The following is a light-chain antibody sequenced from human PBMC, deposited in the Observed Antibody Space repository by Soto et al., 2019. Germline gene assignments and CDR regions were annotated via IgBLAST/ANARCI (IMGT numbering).Light chain of an antibody. V-gene: IGLV1-44*01. J-gene: IGLJ3*02. CDR1: SSNIGKNT. CDR2: INN. Sequence: QSVLTQPPSVSGTPGQRVTISCSGSSSNIGKNTVNWYQQLPGTAPKLLIYINNQRPSGVPDRFFGSKSGTSASLAISGLQSEDEADYYCATWDDRLTGWVFGGGTKLTVL. CDR3: ATWDDRLTGWV.